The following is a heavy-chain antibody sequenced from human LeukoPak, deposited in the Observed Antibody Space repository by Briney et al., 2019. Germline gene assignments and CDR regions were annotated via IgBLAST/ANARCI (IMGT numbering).Heavy chain of an antibody. D-gene: IGHD3-9*01. J-gene: IGHJ6*02. Sequence: SVKVSCKASGGTFSSYTISWVRQAPGQGLEWMGRIIPILGIANYAQKFQGRVTITADKSTSTAYMELSSLRSEDTAVYYCATLGDYDILTGYLRNYYYYGMDVWGQGTTVTVSS. CDR3: ATLGDYDILTGYLRNYYYYGMDV. V-gene: IGHV1-69*02. CDR1: GGTFSSYT. CDR2: IIPILGIA.